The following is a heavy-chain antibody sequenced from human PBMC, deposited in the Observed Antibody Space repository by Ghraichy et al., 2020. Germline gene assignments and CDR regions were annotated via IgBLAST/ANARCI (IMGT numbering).Heavy chain of an antibody. J-gene: IGHJ3*02. CDR1: GFTFSSYS. CDR2: ISSSSSYI. D-gene: IGHD3-22*01. Sequence: GGSLRLSCAASGFTFSSYSMNWVRQAPGKGLEWVSSISSSSSYIYYADSVKGRFTISRDNAKNSLYLQMNSLRAEDTAVYYCARTLDWYYYDSSGSDAFDIWGQGTMVTVSS. V-gene: IGHV3-21*01. CDR3: ARTLDWYYYDSSGSDAFDI.